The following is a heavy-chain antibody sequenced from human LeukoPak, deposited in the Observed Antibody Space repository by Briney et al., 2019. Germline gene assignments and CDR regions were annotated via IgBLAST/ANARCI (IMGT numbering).Heavy chain of an antibody. CDR3: ARDIGYGDC. CDR2: IKQDGSER. V-gene: IGHV3-7*01. CDR1: GFTFSNYW. D-gene: IGHD5-18*01. Sequence: HPGGSLRLSCATSGFTFSNYWMAWVRQAPGKGPEWVASIKQDGSERNYVDSVRGRFTISRDNAKNSLYVQMNSLRAEDTAVYYCARDIGYGDCWGQGTLVTVSS. J-gene: IGHJ4*02.